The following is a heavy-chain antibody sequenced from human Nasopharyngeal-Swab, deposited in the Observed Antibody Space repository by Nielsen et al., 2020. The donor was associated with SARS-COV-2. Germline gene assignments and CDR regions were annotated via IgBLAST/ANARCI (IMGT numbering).Heavy chain of an antibody. Sequence: GGSLRLSCAASGFTFSSYEMNWVRQAPGKGLEWVSYISSSGSTIYYADSVKGRFTISRDNAKNSLYLQMNSLRAEDTAVYYCARDGEVRISPLYYYYYYGMDVWGQGTTVTVSS. CDR1: GFTFSSYE. CDR2: ISSSGSTI. V-gene: IGHV3-48*03. D-gene: IGHD3-10*01. CDR3: ARDGEVRISPLYYYYYYGMDV. J-gene: IGHJ6*02.